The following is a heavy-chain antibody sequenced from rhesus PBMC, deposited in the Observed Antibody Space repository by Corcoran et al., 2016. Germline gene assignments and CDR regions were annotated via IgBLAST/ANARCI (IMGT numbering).Heavy chain of an antibody. CDR1: GGSITIGNR. J-gene: IGHJ4*01. D-gene: IGHD6-25*01. V-gene: IGHV4-93*01. CDR2: NHGRSGST. Sequence: QVQLQESGPAVVKPWDTPSRTCAVPGGSITIGNRWSWIRRSPGKGMERTGGNHGRSGSTYYNPSLKRRVTISTDTSKNQLCLKLTSVTAADTAVYYCAGGPLSQLDYWGQGVLVTVSA. CDR3: AGGPLSQLDY.